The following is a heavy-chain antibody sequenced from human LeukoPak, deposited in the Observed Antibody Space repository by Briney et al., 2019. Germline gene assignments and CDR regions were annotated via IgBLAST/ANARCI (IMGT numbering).Heavy chain of an antibody. CDR2: INHSGST. CDR1: GGSFSGYY. Sequence: SETLSLTCAVYGGSFSGYYWSWIRQPPGKGLEWIGEINHSGSTNYNPSLKSRVTISVDTSKNQFSLKLSSVTAADTAVYYCARDMTDWWFDPWGQGTLVTVSS. CDR3: ARDMTDWWFDP. V-gene: IGHV4-34*01. D-gene: IGHD3-9*01. J-gene: IGHJ5*02.